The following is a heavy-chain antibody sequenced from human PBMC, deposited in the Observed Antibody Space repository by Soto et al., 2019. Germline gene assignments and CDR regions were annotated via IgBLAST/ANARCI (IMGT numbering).Heavy chain of an antibody. CDR2: INPNSGGT. CDR3: ARVPTRGLNWFDP. D-gene: IGHD5-12*01. J-gene: IGHJ5*02. CDR1: GYTFTGYY. Sequence: ASVKVSCKASGYTFTGYYMHWVRQAPGQGLEWMGWINPNSGGTNYAQKFQGWVTMTRDTSISTAYMELSRLRSEDTAVYYCARVPTRGLNWFDPWGQGTLVTVSS. V-gene: IGHV1-2*04.